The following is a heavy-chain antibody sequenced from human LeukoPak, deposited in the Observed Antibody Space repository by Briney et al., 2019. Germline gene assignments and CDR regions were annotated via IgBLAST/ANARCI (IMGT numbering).Heavy chain of an antibody. D-gene: IGHD6-13*01. CDR2: IIPIFGTA. Sequence: GASVKVSCKASGGTFSSYAISWVRQAPGQGLEWMGGIIPIFGTANYVQKFQGRVTITADESTSTAYMELSSLRSEDTAVYYCVRGLIAAAGRNNWFDPWGQGTLVTVSS. V-gene: IGHV1-69*13. CDR1: GGTFSSYA. J-gene: IGHJ5*02. CDR3: VRGLIAAAGRNNWFDP.